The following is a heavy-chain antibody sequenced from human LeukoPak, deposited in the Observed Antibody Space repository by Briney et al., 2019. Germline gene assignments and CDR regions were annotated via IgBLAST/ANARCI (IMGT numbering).Heavy chain of an antibody. CDR3: ARDSPYYYGSSGYYGFDY. D-gene: IGHD3-22*01. V-gene: IGHV1-2*02. CDR2: INPNSGGT. CDR1: GYTFTGYY. J-gene: IGHJ4*02. Sequence: ASVKDSCKASGYTFTGYYMHWVRQAPGQGLEWMGWINPNSGGTNYAQKFQGRVTMTRDTSISTAYMELSRLRSDDTAVYYCARDSPYYYGSSGYYGFDYWGQGTLVTVSS.